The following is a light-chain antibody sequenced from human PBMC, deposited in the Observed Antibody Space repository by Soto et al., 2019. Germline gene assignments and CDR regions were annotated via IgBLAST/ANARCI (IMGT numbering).Light chain of an antibody. CDR1: QSVSSNY. CDR3: QELNSYPRT. CDR2: GAS. V-gene: IGKV3-20*01. J-gene: IGKJ1*01. Sequence: EIVLTQSPGTLSLSPGERATLSCRASQSVSSNYLAWYQQKPGQAPRLIIYGASSRATGIPDRFSGSGSGTDFTLTISRLEPEDFATYYCQELNSYPRTFGQGTKVEVK.